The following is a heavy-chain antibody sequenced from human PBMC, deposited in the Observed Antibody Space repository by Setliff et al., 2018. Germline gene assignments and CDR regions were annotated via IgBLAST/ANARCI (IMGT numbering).Heavy chain of an antibody. CDR1: GGSISSYF. D-gene: IGHD7-27*01. J-gene: IGHJ5*01. CDR3: VRDLPELTGRSFDP. CDR2: IYTSGST. V-gene: IGHV4-4*07. Sequence: SETLSFTCTISGGSISSYFWTWIRQPAGKGLEWIGRIYTSGSTNYNPSLKSRVTMSIDTSKNQFSLKLTSVTAADTAVYYCVRDLPELTGRSFDPWGQGTQVTVSS.